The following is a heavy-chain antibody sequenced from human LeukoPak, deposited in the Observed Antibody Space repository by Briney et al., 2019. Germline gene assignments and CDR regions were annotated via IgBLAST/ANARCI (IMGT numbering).Heavy chain of an antibody. J-gene: IGHJ6*04. Sequence: GGSLKLSCSASGLTFSVSAIHWVRQASGKGLEWVGRIKTKADNYATAYAASVKGRFTISRDDSTNTAYLQMNSLRTEDTAVYYCTHPAYYYNVDVWGKGTTVTVSS. D-gene: IGHD6-25*01. CDR2: IKTKADNYAT. V-gene: IGHV3-73*01. CDR3: THPAYYYNVDV. CDR1: GLTFSVSA.